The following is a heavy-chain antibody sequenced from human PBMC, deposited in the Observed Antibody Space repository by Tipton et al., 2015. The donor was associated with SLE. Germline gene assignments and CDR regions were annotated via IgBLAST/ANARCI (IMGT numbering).Heavy chain of an antibody. CDR1: GDSIRGHY. CDR2: LYYSGSS. J-gene: IGHJ4*02. V-gene: IGHV4-59*11. CDR3: ARENPSGIIDY. Sequence: TLSLTCNVSGDSIRGHYWSWIRQPPGRELEWIGYLYYSGSSNYNPSLKSRVTISVDTSQNQFSLKLSSVTAADTAVYYCARENPSGIIDYWGQGTLVNVSS. D-gene: IGHD1-26*01.